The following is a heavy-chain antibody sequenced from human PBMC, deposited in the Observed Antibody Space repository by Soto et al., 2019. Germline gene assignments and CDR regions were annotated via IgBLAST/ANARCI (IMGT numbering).Heavy chain of an antibody. J-gene: IGHJ1*01. V-gene: IGHV1-3*01. CDR3: VTSDWAW. Sequence: ASVKVSCKAAGYTCSAYAIHWVRQAPGQGLQWVGWINAGSGDTRYSPKFQGRLIITRDTSASTAYMELSSLRPNDTAMFYCVTSDWAWWG. CDR1: GYTCSAYA. CDR2: INAGSGDT. D-gene: IGHD3-9*01.